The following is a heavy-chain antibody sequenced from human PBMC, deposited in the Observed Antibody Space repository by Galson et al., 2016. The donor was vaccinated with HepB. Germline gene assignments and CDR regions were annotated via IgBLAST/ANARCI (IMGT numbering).Heavy chain of an antibody. CDR3: AREKIQFDS. Sequence: GASISSGTYFWTWIRQHPGKGLEWIGYVHHGGNTYYNPSLKNRVTLSVDTSENEFYLNLTSVTAADTAIYYCAREKIQFDSWGQGMLVTVSS. V-gene: IGHV4-31*02. J-gene: IGHJ5*01. CDR1: GASISSGTYF. CDR2: VHHGGNT.